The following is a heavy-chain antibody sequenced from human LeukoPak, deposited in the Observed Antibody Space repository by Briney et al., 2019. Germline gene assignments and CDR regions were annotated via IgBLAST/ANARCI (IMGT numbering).Heavy chain of an antibody. CDR3: ARQTSSGPWPFDY. CDR2: IYPGDSDT. Sequence: KVSCKASGGTFSSYAISWVRQMPGKGLEWMGIIYPGDSDTRYSPSFQGQVSISADKSISTAYLQWSSLKASDTAMYYCARQTSSGPWPFDYWGQGTLVTVSS. CDR1: GGTFSSYA. J-gene: IGHJ4*02. V-gene: IGHV5-51*01. D-gene: IGHD6-19*01.